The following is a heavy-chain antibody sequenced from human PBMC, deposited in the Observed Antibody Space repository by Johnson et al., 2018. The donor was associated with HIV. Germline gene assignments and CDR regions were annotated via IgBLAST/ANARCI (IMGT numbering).Heavy chain of an antibody. J-gene: IGHJ3*02. V-gene: IGHV3-20*04. CDR2: INWNGGST. CDR1: GFTVSNNY. CDR3: ARQSLRAFDI. Sequence: VQLVESGGGLVQPGGSLRLACAASGFTVSNNYMSWVRQAPGKGLEWVSGINWNGGSTGYADSVKGRFTISRDNAKNSLYLQMNSLRAEDTALYYCARQSLRAFDIWGQGTMVTVSS.